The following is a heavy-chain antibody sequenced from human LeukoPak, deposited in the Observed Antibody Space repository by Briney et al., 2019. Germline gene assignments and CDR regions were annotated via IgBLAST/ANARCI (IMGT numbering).Heavy chain of an antibody. D-gene: IGHD1-20*01. V-gene: IGHV1-46*01. CDR2: INPSGGST. CDR1: GYTFTSYY. Sequence: ASVKVSCKASGYTFTSYYIHWVRQAPGQGLEWMGIINPSGGSTSYAQKFQGRVTMTRDTSTSTVYMELSSLRSEDTAVYYCARDLTDPYPSAYWGQGTLVTGSS. J-gene: IGHJ4*02. CDR3: ARDLTDPYPSAY.